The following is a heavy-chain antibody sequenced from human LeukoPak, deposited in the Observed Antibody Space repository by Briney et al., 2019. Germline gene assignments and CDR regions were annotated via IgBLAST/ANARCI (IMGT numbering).Heavy chain of an antibody. D-gene: IGHD5-24*01. V-gene: IGHV4-59*08. CDR2: IYYSGST. CDR3: ARLGDGDNLRYFDY. J-gene: IGHJ4*02. CDR1: GDSISGNY. Sequence: SETLSLTCTVSGDSISGNYWTWIRQPPRKGLEWIGYIYYSGSTNYNASLKSRVTISVDTSKNQFSLKLSSVTAADTAVYYCARLGDGDNLRYFDYWGQGTLVTVSS.